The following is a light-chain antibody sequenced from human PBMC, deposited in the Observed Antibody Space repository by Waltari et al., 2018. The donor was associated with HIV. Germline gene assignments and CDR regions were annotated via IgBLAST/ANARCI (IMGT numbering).Light chain of an antibody. V-gene: IGLV2-11*01. Sequence: QSALTQPRSVSGSPGQSVTVSCTGTIRDFGAYAYVPWYQRHPGEAPKLISYDVTKRPSGVPDRFSGSKSGNTASLTISGLRPEDEADYFCCSKTGTNNYVFGLETSVTVL. CDR3: CSKTGTNNYV. CDR2: DVT. J-gene: IGLJ1*01. CDR1: IRDFGAYAY.